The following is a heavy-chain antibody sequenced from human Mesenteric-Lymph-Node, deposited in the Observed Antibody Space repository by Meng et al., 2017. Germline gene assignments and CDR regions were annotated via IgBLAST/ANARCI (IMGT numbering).Heavy chain of an antibody. CDR1: GFTFSSYE. J-gene: IGHJ4*02. Sequence: GESLKISCAASGFTFSSYEMNWVRQAPGKGLEWVSYISSSGSTKYYADSVKGRFTISRDNAKNSLYLQMNSLRAEDTAVYYCARVATSSWSIYFDYWGQGTLVTVSS. CDR2: ISSSGSTK. CDR3: ARVATSSWSIYFDY. D-gene: IGHD6-13*01. V-gene: IGHV3-48*03.